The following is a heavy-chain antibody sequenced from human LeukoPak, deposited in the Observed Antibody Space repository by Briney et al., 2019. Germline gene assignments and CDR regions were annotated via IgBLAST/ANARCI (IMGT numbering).Heavy chain of an antibody. CDR3: ARDYSSSWSNWFDP. J-gene: IGHJ5*02. V-gene: IGHV3-64*01. Sequence: GGSLRLSCAASGFTFSSSAMSWVRQAPGKGLEYVSAISSNGGSTYYANSVKGRFTISRDNSKNTLYLQMGSLRAEDMAVYYCARDYSSSWSNWFDPWGQGTLVTVSS. CDR2: ISSNGGST. D-gene: IGHD6-13*01. CDR1: GFTFSSSA.